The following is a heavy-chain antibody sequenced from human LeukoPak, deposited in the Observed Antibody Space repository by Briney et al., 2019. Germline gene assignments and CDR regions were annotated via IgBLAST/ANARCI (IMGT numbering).Heavy chain of an antibody. D-gene: IGHD1-1*01. Sequence: GGSLRLSCAASGFTFSSYGMHWVRQAPGKGLEWVAFIRYDGSNKYYADSVKGRFAISRDNSKNTLYLQMNSQRAEDTAVYYCAKDRWNELFDYWGQGTLVTVSS. CDR3: AKDRWNELFDY. CDR2: IRYDGSNK. V-gene: IGHV3-30*02. J-gene: IGHJ4*02. CDR1: GFTFSSYG.